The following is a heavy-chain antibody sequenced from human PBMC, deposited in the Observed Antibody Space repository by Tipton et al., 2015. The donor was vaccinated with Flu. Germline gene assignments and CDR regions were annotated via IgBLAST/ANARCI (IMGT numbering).Heavy chain of an antibody. Sequence: TLSLTCTVSGGSVSPYYWNWVRQSPGKGLEWIGYIYYRGTTGYNPSLKSRVTISVDTSKNQVSLKLTSVTAADTAVYYCARDLVQDYRYQYFGMDVWVQGTTVTVSS. J-gene: IGHJ6*02. CDR1: GGSVSPYY. V-gene: IGHV4-59*02. D-gene: IGHD4-11*01. CDR3: ARDLVQDYRYQYFGMDV. CDR2: IYYRGTT.